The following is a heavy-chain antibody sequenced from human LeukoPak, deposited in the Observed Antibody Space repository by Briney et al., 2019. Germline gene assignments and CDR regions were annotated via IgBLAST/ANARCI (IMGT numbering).Heavy chain of an antibody. V-gene: IGHV4-34*01. CDR1: GGSFSGYY. J-gene: IGHJ4*02. Sequence: SETLSLTCAVYGGSFSGYYWSWIRQPPGKGLESIGEINHSGSTNYNPSLKSRVTISVDTSKNQFSLKLSSVTAADTAVYYCARGLSKLLWFGESQAHNFDYWGQGTLVTVSS. CDR3: ARGLSKLLWFGESQAHNFDY. CDR2: INHSGST. D-gene: IGHD3-10*01.